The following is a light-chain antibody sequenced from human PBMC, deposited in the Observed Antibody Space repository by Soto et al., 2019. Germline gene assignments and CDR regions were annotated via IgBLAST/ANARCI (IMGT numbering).Light chain of an antibody. CDR2: KIS. CDR3: QQSYSTPRT. V-gene: IGKV2-24*01. J-gene: IGKJ1*01. CDR1: QSLVHSDGNTY. Sequence: DIVMTQTPLSSPVTLGQPSSISCRSSQSLVHSDGNTYLSWLQQRPGRPPRLLIYKISNRFSGVPSRFSGSGSGADFTLTISSLQPEDFATYYCQQSYSTPRTFGQGTKVDIK.